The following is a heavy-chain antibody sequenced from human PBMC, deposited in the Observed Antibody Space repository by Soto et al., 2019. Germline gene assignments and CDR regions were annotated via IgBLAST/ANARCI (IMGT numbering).Heavy chain of an antibody. V-gene: IGHV1-18*01. CDR3: ARDSGSGSSSWYWGTRTDNWFDP. Sequence: ASVKVSCKASGYTFTSYGISWVRQAPGQGLEWMGLISAYNGNTNYAQKLQGRVTMTTDTSTSTAYMELRSLRSDDTAAYYCARDSGSGSSSWYWGTRTDNWFDPWGQGTLVTVSS. J-gene: IGHJ5*02. CDR1: GYTFTSYG. D-gene: IGHD6-13*01. CDR2: ISAYNGNT.